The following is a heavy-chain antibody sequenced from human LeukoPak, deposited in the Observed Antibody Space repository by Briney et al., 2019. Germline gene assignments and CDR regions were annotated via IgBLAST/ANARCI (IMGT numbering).Heavy chain of an antibody. D-gene: IGHD1-26*01. CDR3: ARDRERATLDFAY. CDR1: GGTFSSYA. CDR2: INPNSGGT. J-gene: IGHJ4*02. Sequence: ASVKVSCKASGGTFSSYAISWVRQAPGQGLEWMGRINPNSGGTNYAQRFQGRVTMTRDTSISTAYMELSRLRSDDTAVFYCARDRERATLDFAYWGQGTLVTVSS. V-gene: IGHV1-2*06.